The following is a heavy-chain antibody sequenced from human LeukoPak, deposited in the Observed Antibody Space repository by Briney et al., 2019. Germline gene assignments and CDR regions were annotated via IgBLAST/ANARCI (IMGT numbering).Heavy chain of an antibody. CDR2: IYYSGST. Sequence: SETLSLTCTVSGGSISSSSYYWGWMRQPPGKGLEWIGYIYYSGSTNYNPSLKSRVTISVDTSKNQFSLILSSVTAADAAVYYCARHDSSSGLPYYFDYWGQGTLVTVSS. CDR3: ARHDSSSGLPYYFDY. CDR1: GGSISSSSYY. V-gene: IGHV4-61*05. D-gene: IGHD1-26*01. J-gene: IGHJ4*02.